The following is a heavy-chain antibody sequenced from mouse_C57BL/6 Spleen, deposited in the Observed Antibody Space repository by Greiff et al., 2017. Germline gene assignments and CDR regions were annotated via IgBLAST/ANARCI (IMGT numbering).Heavy chain of an antibody. Sequence: QVQLQQSGAELVKPGASVKISCKASGYEFSSYWMNWVKQRPGKGLEWIGQIYPGDGDTNYNGKLKGKATLTADKSTSTAYMQLSSQTSEDSAVYCCAREGDDAMCYWGQGTSVTVSS. CDR1: GYEFSSYW. CDR2: IYPGDGDT. D-gene: IGHD3-3*01. V-gene: IGHV1-80*01. J-gene: IGHJ4*01. CDR3: AREGDDAMCY.